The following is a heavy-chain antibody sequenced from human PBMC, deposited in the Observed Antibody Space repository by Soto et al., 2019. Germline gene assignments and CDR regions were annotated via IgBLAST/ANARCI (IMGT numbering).Heavy chain of an antibody. D-gene: IGHD3-9*01. CDR1: GFTFSSYA. J-gene: IGHJ5*01. Sequence: TASGFTFSSYAMTWVRQAPGKGLERVSGISGSGATTSYADSVKGRFTVSRDNSKNTLYLQMNSLRVEDTAVYHCAKLRYFDWSAYNWFEYWGQGTPVIVSS. CDR2: ISGSGATT. CDR3: AKLRYFDWSAYNWFEY. V-gene: IGHV3-23*01.